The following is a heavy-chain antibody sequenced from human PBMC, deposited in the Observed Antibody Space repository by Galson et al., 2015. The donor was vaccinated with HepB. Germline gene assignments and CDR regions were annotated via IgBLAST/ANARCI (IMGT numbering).Heavy chain of an antibody. J-gene: IGHJ4*02. V-gene: IGHV3-53*01. CDR2: LYSSGNT. CDR3: ARYSSVVGYFDY. D-gene: IGHD2-21*01. Sequence: SLRLSCAVSGFTVSSTFMSWVRQAPGKGLEWVLVLYSSGNTYYADSVKGRFTVSRDNSKNTLYLEMNSLTAEDTAVYYCARYSSVVGYFDYWGQGTLVSVSS. CDR1: GFTVSSTF.